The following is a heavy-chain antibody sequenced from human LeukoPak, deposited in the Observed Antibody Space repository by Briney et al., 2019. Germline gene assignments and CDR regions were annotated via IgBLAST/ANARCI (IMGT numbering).Heavy chain of an antibody. CDR3: ARDQRGYSGYDYEADY. CDR2: IIPIFGTA. V-gene: IGHV1-69*13. J-gene: IGHJ4*02. CDR1: GGTFSSYA. D-gene: IGHD5-12*01. Sequence: ASVKVSCKASGGTFSSYAISWVRQAPGQGLEWMGGIIPIFGTANYAQKFQGRVTITADESTSTAYMELSSLRSDDTAVYYCARDQRGYSGYDYEADYWGQGTLVTVSS.